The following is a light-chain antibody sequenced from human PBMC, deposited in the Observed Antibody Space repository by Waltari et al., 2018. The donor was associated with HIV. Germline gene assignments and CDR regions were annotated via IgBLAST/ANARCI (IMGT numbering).Light chain of an antibody. V-gene: IGKV3-11*01. Sequence: IVLTQSPATVSLSPGETATLSCRASQSVGSYLAWYQQKPGRAPRLLIYDAINRATGIPARFSGSGSGTDFTLTISSLEPEDFAVYYCQQRSDSPPSTFGGGTKVEI. J-gene: IGKJ4*01. CDR3: QQRSDSPPST. CDR2: DAI. CDR1: QSVGSY.